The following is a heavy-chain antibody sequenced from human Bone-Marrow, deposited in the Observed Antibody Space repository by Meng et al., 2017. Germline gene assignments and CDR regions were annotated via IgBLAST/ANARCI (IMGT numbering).Heavy chain of an antibody. D-gene: IGHD3-3*02. V-gene: IGHV4-39*07. CDR2: IYYRGST. CDR1: GGSITSTSSY. J-gene: IGHJ4*02. Sequence: QLHLQDSGPGLVNPSETLSRTCTISGGSITSTSSYWGWVRQPPGKGLEWIGSIYYRGSTNYNPSLKSRISMSVDMSKNQFSLKVNSVTAADTAIYYCVISSHNWGQGTLVTVSS. CDR3: VISSHN.